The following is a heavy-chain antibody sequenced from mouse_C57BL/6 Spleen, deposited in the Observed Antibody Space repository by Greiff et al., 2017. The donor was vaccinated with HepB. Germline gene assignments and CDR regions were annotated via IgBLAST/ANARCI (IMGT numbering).Heavy chain of an antibody. D-gene: IGHD3-2*02. CDR1: GYTFTSYW. V-gene: IGHV1-50*01. CDR3: ARRGQLRIFDY. Sequence: QVQLQQSGAELVKPGASVKLSCKASGYTFTSYWMQWVKQRPGQGLEWIGEIDPSDSYTNYNQKFKGKATLTVDTSSSTAYMQLSSLTSEDSAVYYCARRGQLRIFDYWGQGTTLTVSS. CDR2: IDPSDSYT. J-gene: IGHJ2*01.